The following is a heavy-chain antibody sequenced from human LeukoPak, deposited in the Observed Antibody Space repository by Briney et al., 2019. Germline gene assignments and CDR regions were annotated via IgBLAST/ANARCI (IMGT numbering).Heavy chain of an antibody. CDR2: INHSGST. CDR3: ARALRQFGYYYYYMDV. J-gene: IGHJ6*03. CDR1: GGSISSGGYS. V-gene: IGHV4-34*01. Sequence: PSETLSLTCAVSGGSISSGGYSWSWIRQPPGKGLEWIGEINHSGSTNYNPSLKSRVTISADTSNNQFSLKLKSVTAADTAVYYCARALRQFGYYYYYMDVWGKGTTVTVSS. D-gene: IGHD3-10*01.